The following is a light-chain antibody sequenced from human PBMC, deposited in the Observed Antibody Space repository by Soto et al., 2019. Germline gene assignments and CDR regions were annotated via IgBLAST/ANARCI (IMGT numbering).Light chain of an antibody. CDR2: GVT. Sequence: QSALTQPASVSGSPGQSITISCTGTNSDVGAYYSVSWYQHHPGKAPKLIIYGVTNRPSGVSNRFSGSKSGNTASLTISGLQADDEADYHCSSYTSGSSHYVFGTGTKLSVL. J-gene: IGLJ1*01. CDR1: NSDVGAYYS. V-gene: IGLV2-14*01. CDR3: SSYTSGSSHYV.